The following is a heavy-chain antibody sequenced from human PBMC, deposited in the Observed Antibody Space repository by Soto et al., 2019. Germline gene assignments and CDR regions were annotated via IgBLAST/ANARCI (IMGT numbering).Heavy chain of an antibody. Sequence: QLQLQESGPGLVKPSETLSLTCTVSGGSISSSSYYWGWIRQHPGKGLEWIGSIYYSGSTYYNPSLKSRVTIPVDTPKNQFPLKLSCVTAADTAVYYCASRVYRSSSGAFDIWGQGTMVTVSS. J-gene: IGHJ3*02. D-gene: IGHD6-6*01. CDR3: ASRVYRSSSGAFDI. V-gene: IGHV4-39*01. CDR2: IYYSGST. CDR1: GGSISSSSYY.